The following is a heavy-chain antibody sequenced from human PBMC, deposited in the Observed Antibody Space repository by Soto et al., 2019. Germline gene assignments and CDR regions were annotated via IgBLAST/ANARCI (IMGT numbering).Heavy chain of an antibody. J-gene: IGHJ4*02. CDR2: ISGDGINT. Sequence: QIQLVESGGDVVQPGRSLRLSCAASGFNFGFFGMHWVRQAPGKGLEWVALISGDGINTHYADSVRGRFTLSRDYSKKTMYLQMDTLREDHTALYYCARGNLSFDFDSWGQGTLVTVSS. V-gene: IGHV3-30*03. CDR3: ARGNLSFDFDS. D-gene: IGHD3-10*01. CDR1: GFNFGFFG.